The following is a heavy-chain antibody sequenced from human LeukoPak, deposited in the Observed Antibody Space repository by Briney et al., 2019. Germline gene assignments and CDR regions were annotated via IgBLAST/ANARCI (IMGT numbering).Heavy chain of an antibody. CDR3: ASGGKYCTGGACYGD. D-gene: IGHD2-8*02. Sequence: GGSLRLSCAASGFIVSDDYISWVRQTSGKGLEWVSVIYSGGATFYADSVKGRFTISRDNSKNTVHLQMNSLRAEDTAVYYCASGGKYCTGGACYGDWGQGTLVTVSS. J-gene: IGHJ4*02. CDR1: GFIVSDDY. CDR2: IYSGGAT. V-gene: IGHV3-53*01.